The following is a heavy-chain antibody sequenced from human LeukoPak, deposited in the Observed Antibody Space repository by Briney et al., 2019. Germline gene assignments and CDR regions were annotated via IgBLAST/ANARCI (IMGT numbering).Heavy chain of an antibody. CDR2: FSGSGYST. CDR3: AKDRRHYYDMPGC. J-gene: IGHJ4*02. D-gene: IGHD3-22*01. CDR1: GFTFSSYG. Sequence: PGGSLRLSCAASGFTFSSYGMSWVRQAPGKGLEWVSTFSGSGYSTYYADSVKGRFTISRDNSKNTLYLQMNSLRAEDTAVYYCAKDRRHYYDMPGCWGQGTLVTVSS. V-gene: IGHV3-23*01.